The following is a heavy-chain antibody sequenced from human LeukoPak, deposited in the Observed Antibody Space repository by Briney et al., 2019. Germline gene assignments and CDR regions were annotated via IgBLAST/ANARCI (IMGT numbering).Heavy chain of an antibody. Sequence: GGSLRLSCAASGFTFSSYAMSWVRQAPGKGLEWVSAISGSGGSTYYADSVKGRFTISRDNSKNTLYLQMNSLRAEDTAVYYCAKRPTGDMKSYRYLDYWGQGTLVTVSS. J-gene: IGHJ4*02. CDR3: AKRPTGDMKSYRYLDY. V-gene: IGHV3-23*01. CDR1: GFTFSSYA. D-gene: IGHD3-9*01. CDR2: ISGSGGST.